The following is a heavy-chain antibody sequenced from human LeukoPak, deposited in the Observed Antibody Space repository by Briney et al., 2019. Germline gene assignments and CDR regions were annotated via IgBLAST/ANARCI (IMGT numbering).Heavy chain of an antibody. J-gene: IGHJ4*02. D-gene: IGHD6-6*01. V-gene: IGHV3-23*01. Sequence: GGSLRLSCAATGFTFSSHAMSWVRQAPGKGLEWVSGISGNGGSTYYADSVKGRFTISSDNSKNTLYLQMNSLRGEDTAIYYCARKEGYSTSSSDYWGQGTLVTVSS. CDR1: GFTFSSHA. CDR3: ARKEGYSTSSSDY. CDR2: ISGNGGST.